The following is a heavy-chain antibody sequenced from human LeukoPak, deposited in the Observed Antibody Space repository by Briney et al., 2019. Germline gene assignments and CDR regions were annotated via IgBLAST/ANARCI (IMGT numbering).Heavy chain of an antibody. D-gene: IGHD3-22*01. CDR2: ISGSGGST. J-gene: IGHJ4*02. CDR1: GFTFSSYA. V-gene: IGHV3-23*01. CDR3: ARHQDYYDSSGYTH. Sequence: GGSLRLSCAASGFTFSSYAMSWVRQAPGKGLEWVSAISGSGGSTYYADCVKGRFTISRDNSKNTPYLQMNSLRAEDTAVYYCARHQDYYDSSGYTHWGQGTLVTVSS.